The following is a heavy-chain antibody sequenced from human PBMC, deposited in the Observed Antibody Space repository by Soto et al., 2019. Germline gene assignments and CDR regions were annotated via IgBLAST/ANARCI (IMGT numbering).Heavy chain of an antibody. CDR3: AIDELPIYYYRIDV. D-gene: IGHD1-7*01. V-gene: IGHV1-2*02. CDR2: INPNSGGT. Sequence: ASVKVSCKASGYIFTGYHMHWVRQAPGQGLEWMGWINPNSGGTKYAQKFQGRVTMTRDTSISTAYMELSSLRSDDTAVYYCAIDELPIYYYRIDVWGQGTTVTVSS. CDR1: GYIFTGYH. J-gene: IGHJ6*02.